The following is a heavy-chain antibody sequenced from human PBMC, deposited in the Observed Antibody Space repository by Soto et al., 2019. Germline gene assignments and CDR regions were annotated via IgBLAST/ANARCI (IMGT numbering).Heavy chain of an antibody. J-gene: IGHJ6*03. Sequence: EVQLVESGGGLVQPGRSLRLSCAASGFTFDDYAMHWVRQAPGKGLEWVSGINWNSNNIGYADSVKGRFTISRDNAKNSLYLQMNSLRAEDTALYYCAKAPYTTISYYYMDVWGKGTTVTVSS. D-gene: IGHD5-12*01. CDR3: AKAPYTTISYYYMDV. CDR2: INWNSNNI. CDR1: GFTFDDYA. V-gene: IGHV3-9*01.